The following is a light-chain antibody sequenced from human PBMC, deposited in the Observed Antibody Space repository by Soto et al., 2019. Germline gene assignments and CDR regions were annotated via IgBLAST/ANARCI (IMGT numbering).Light chain of an antibody. Sequence: SYELAQPPSMSVAPGQTARITCGGNNMGSKSVHWYQQKPGQAPVLVVYDDSGRPSGIPERFSGSNSGNTATLTISRVEAGDEADYYCQVWDGSDDHLYVFGTGTKLTVL. V-gene: IGLV3-21*02. CDR3: QVWDGSDDHLYV. CDR2: DDS. J-gene: IGLJ1*01. CDR1: NMGSKS.